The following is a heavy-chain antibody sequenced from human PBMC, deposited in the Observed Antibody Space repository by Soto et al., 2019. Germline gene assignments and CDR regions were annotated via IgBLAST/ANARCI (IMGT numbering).Heavy chain of an antibody. CDR2: IYYTGNS. J-gene: IGHJ4*02. Sequence: QVQLQESGPELVKPSQTLSLTCSVSGGSITTNGHYWTWIRQHPGQGLEWIAYIYYTGNSYLNPSLKSRLSISVDTSKNQFSLELRPVTAADTAVYYCAREQWGFDSWGQGTLVTVSS. D-gene: IGHD6-19*01. V-gene: IGHV4-31*03. CDR3: AREQWGFDS. CDR1: GGSITTNGHY.